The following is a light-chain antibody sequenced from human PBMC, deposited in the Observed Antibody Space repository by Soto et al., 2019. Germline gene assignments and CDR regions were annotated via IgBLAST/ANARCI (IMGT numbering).Light chain of an antibody. CDR1: QSIDMY. Sequence: DIHMTQSPSSLSASVGDTVTITCRASQSIDMYLNWYQQKPGKAPRVLISGASNLQSGVPSRLSGSGSGTDFTLTISSLQSEDFASYFCQHTFNSPPWTFGQGTKVEVK. CDR2: GAS. V-gene: IGKV1-39*01. J-gene: IGKJ1*01. CDR3: QHTFNSPPWT.